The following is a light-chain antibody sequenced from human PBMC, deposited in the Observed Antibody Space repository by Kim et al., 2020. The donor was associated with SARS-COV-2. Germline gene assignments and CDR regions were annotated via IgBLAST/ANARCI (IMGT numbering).Light chain of an antibody. V-gene: IGLV3-1*01. J-gene: IGLJ1*01. Sequence: SYELTQPPSVSVSPGQTANITCSGDKLGDKYACWYQQKPGQSPVLVIYQDSKRPSGVPERFSGSNSGNTATLTISGTQAIDEADYYCQAWNSTSYVCGRGTKVPVL. CDR1: KLGDKY. CDR2: QDS. CDR3: QAWNSTSYV.